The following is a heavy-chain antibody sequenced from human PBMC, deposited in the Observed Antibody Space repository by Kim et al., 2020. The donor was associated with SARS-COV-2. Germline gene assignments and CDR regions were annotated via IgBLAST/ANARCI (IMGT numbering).Heavy chain of an antibody. V-gene: IGHV4-39*01. CDR3: ARAPHEYYDILPGWFDP. Sequence: LKSRVTISVDTSKNQFSLKLSSVTAADTAVYYCARAPHEYYDILPGWFDPWGQGTLVTVSS. J-gene: IGHJ5*02. D-gene: IGHD3-9*01.